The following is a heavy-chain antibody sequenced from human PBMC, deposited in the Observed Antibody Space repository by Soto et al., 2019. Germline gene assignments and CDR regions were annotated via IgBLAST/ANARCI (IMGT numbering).Heavy chain of an antibody. D-gene: IGHD3-22*01. V-gene: IGHV3-30*18. CDR1: GFTFSDYY. CDR3: AKDLYYYHSSLDDY. J-gene: IGHJ4*02. Sequence: PGGSLRLSCAASGFTFSDYYMSWIRQAPGKGLEWVAVISNDGSNKFYADSVKGRFTISRDNARNTLHLQMNTLRAEDTAVYYCAKDLYYYHSSLDDYWGQGTLVTVSS. CDR2: ISNDGSNK.